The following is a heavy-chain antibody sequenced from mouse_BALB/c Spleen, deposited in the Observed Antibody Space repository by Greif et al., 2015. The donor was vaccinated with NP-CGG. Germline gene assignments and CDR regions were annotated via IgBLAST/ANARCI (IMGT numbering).Heavy chain of an antibody. CDR1: GYTFTSYW. Sequence: QVQLQQSGAELAKPGASVKMSCKASGYTFTSYWMHWVKQRPGQGLEWIGYINPSTGYTEYNQKFKDKATLTADKSSSTAYMQLSSLTSEDSAVYYCATTVVATFVYWGQGTLVTVSA. CDR2: INPSTGYT. J-gene: IGHJ3*01. V-gene: IGHV1-7*01. CDR3: ATTVVATFVY. D-gene: IGHD1-1*01.